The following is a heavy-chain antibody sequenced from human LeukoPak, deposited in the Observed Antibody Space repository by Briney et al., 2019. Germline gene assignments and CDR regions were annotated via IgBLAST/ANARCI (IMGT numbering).Heavy chain of an antibody. CDR2: ISWNSGSI. CDR1: GFTFDDYA. V-gene: IGHV3-9*01. D-gene: IGHD3-10*01. J-gene: IGHJ4*02. CDR3: AKDENYYYGSGSYPDY. Sequence: GGSLRLSCAASGFTFDDYAMHWVRQAPGEGLEWGSGISWNSGSIGYEESVKGRFTISRDNTENSLYLQMTRLRAEDTALYYCAKDENYYYGSGSYPDYWGQGTLVTVSS.